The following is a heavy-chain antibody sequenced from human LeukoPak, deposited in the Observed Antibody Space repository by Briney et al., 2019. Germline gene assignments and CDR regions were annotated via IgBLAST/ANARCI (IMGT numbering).Heavy chain of an antibody. CDR2: ISSSSSTI. CDR1: GFTFSSYS. Sequence: GGSLRLSCAASGFTFSSYSMNWVRQAPGKGLEWVSYISSSSSTIYYADSVKGRFTISRDNAKNTLYLQMNSLTAEDTAVYYCAKDLKPAAGPFDYWGQGTLVTVSS. D-gene: IGHD6-13*01. CDR3: AKDLKPAAGPFDY. J-gene: IGHJ4*02. V-gene: IGHV3-48*04.